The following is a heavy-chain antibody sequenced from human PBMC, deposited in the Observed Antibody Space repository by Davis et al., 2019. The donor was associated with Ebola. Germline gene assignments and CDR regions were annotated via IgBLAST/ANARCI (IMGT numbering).Heavy chain of an antibody. CDR1: GYTFTSYD. D-gene: IGHD1-26*01. Sequence: AASVKVSCKASGYTFTSYDINLVRQATGQGLEWMGWMNPKSGNTGYAQKFQGRITMTRNTSISTAYIELSSLKSEDPAVYYCARARGYSGSYFSDYWGQGSLVTVSS. J-gene: IGHJ4*02. CDR3: ARARGYSGSYFSDY. CDR2: MNPKSGNT. V-gene: IGHV1-8*02.